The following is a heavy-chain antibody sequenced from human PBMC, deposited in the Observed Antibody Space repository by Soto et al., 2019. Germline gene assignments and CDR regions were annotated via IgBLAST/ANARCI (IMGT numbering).Heavy chain of an antibody. V-gene: IGHV3-23*01. Sequence: GGSLRLSCAASGFTFSSYAMSWVRQAPGKGLEWVSGISGSGGSTYYTDSVKGRFTISRDNSKNTLHLQMNSLRAEDTAVYYCASRLRPIVVVPAAIYYWGQGTLVTVSS. J-gene: IGHJ4*02. D-gene: IGHD2-2*01. CDR3: ASRLRPIVVVPAAIYY. CDR1: GFTFSSYA. CDR2: ISGSGGST.